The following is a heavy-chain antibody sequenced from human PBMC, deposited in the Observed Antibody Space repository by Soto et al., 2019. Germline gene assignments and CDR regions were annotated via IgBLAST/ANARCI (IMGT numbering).Heavy chain of an antibody. V-gene: IGHV1-24*01. CDR1: GYTLTELS. J-gene: IGHJ4*02. CDR2: FDPEDGET. Sequence: ASVKVSCKVSGYTLTELSMHWERQAPGKGLEWMGGFDPEDGETIYAQKFQGRVTMTEDTSTDTAYMELSSLRSEDTAVYYCATDSDGSYGPFDYWGQGTLVTVSS. CDR3: ATDSDGSYGPFDY. D-gene: IGHD1-26*01.